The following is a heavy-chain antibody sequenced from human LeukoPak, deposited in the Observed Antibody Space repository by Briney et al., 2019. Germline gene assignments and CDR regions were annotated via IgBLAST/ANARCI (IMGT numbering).Heavy chain of an antibody. V-gene: IGHV1-24*01. Sequence: GASVKVSCKVSGHSLSELYMHWVRQAPGKGLEWVGGSDQRDGEMINEQKFQGRVTMTEDTATDTAYLELSSLRSDDTAVYYCVTGSWYDPWGQGTRVFVSS. J-gene: IGHJ5*02. CDR2: SDQRDGEM. CDR3: VTGSWYDP. CDR1: GHSLSELY. D-gene: IGHD3-10*01.